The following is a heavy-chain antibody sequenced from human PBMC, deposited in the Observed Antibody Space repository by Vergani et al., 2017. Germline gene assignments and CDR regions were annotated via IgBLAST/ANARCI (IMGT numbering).Heavy chain of an antibody. CDR1: GFTFSSYE. V-gene: IGHV3-48*03. J-gene: IGHJ3*02. D-gene: IGHD3-22*01. Sequence: EVQLVESGGGLVQPGGSLRLSCAASGFTFSSYEMNWVRQAPGKGLEWVSYISSSGSTIYYADSVKGRFTISSDNAKNSLYLQMNSLRAEDTAVYYCARGYYYDSSGPIWGQGTMVTVSS. CDR2: ISSSGSTI. CDR3: ARGYYYDSSGPI.